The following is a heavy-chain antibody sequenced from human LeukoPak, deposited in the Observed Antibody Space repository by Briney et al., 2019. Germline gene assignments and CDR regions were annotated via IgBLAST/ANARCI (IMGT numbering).Heavy chain of an antibody. CDR1: GFTFSNYA. J-gene: IGHJ3*01. Sequence: GGSLRLSCAASGFTFSNYAMHWVRQAPGKGLEWVAMISYDESNQYYVDSVKSRFTISRDNSKKSLYLQMNGLRPDDTALYYCAREGAIVGNAFDLWGLGTMVIVSS. CDR2: ISYDESNQ. CDR3: AREGAIVGNAFDL. V-gene: IGHV3-30-3*01. D-gene: IGHD3-16*02.